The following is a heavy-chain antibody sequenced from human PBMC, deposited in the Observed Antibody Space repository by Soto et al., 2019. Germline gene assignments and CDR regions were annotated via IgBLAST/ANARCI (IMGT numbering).Heavy chain of an antibody. CDR2: IYYSGST. CDR3: ARHVRGGKNDY. J-gene: IGHJ4*02. D-gene: IGHD3-16*01. CDR1: GGSISSSSYY. Sequence: QLQLQESGPGLVKPSETLSLTCTVSGGSISSSSYYWGWIRQPPGKGLEWIGSIYYSGSTYYNPSLKSRVTISVDTSKNQFSLKLSSVTAADTAVYYCARHVRGGKNDYWGQGTLVTVSS. V-gene: IGHV4-39*01.